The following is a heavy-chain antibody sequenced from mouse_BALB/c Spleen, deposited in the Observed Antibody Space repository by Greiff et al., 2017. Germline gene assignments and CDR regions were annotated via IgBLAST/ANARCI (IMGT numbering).Heavy chain of an antibody. CDR1: GFSFTSYG. CDR3: ARNSYYCGSLGAY. Sequence: VQLKESGPGLVAPSQSLSITCTVSGFSFTSYGVHWERHSPGKGLEWLGVIWSGVQTDYNTAFISRLSISKDNSKSQVFFKMSSLQADDTAIYYCARNSYYCGSLGAYWGQGTLVTVSA. J-gene: IGHJ3*01. D-gene: IGHD1-1*01. CDR2: IWSGVQT. V-gene: IGHV2-2-1*01.